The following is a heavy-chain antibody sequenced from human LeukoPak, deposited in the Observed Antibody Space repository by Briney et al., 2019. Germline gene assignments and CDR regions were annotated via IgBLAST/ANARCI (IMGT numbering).Heavy chain of an antibody. CDR2: FDYSATT. Sequence: SETLSLTCTVSGGSISTYYWSWIRQPPGKGLEWIAYFDYSATTNYNPSLKSRVTISVDTSKNQFSLKLSSVTAADTAVYYCARDSRRELLHAFDIWGQGTMVTVSS. V-gene: IGHV4-59*01. J-gene: IGHJ3*02. CDR1: GGSISTYY. CDR3: ARDSRRELLHAFDI. D-gene: IGHD1-26*01.